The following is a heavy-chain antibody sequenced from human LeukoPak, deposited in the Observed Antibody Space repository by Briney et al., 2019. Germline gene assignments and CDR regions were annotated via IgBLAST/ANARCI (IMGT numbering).Heavy chain of an antibody. CDR3: ARGDFWSGDYTDAFDV. D-gene: IGHD3-3*01. V-gene: IGHV3-48*03. CDR1: GFTFSSYE. Sequence: GGSLRLSCAASGFTFSSYEVNWVRQAPGKGLEWVSYISSSGSTIYYVDSVKGRFTISRDNAKNSLYLQMNSLRAEDTAVYYCARGDFWSGDYTDAFDVWGQGTMVTVSS. J-gene: IGHJ3*01. CDR2: ISSSGSTI.